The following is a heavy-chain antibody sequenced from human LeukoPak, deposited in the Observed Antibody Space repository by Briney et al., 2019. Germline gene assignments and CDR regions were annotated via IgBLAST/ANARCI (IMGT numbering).Heavy chain of an antibody. D-gene: IGHD3-10*01. V-gene: IGHV3-21*04. CDR3: ARDLFGELSSFDY. CDR1: GFTFSRYS. J-gene: IGHJ4*02. Sequence: GCSLSLSCAASGFTFSRYSMHWVRQAPGKGLEWVSSINSISSYILFADSVKGRFTISRDNAKNSLHLQMNSLSADDTGVYHCARDLFGELSSFDYWGQGTLVTVSS. CDR2: INSISSYI.